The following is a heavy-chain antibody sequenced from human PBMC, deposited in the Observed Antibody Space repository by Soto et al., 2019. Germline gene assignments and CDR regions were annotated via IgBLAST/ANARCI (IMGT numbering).Heavy chain of an antibody. J-gene: IGHJ4*02. CDR3: ARREAVGASDY. V-gene: IGHV3-23*01. CDR2: ISATGGST. CDR1: GFTFNNYA. Sequence: GGSLRLSCAASGFTFNNYAMNWVRQAPGKGLEWVATISATGGSTYYADSVKGRFTISRDNSKNTLYLQMNGLRVEDTAVYYCARREAVGASDYWGQGTLVTVSS. D-gene: IGHD1-26*01.